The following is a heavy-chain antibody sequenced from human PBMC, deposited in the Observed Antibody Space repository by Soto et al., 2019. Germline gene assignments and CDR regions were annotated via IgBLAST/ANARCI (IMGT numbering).Heavy chain of an antibody. CDR3: ARQPESTSYFDY. CDR2: VYQSGTT. CDR1: GATISTSIVF. Sequence: SETLSLTCSVSGATISTSIVFWGWIRQAPGKGLEWIGNVYQSGTTRLNPSLKSRVSIFVDRSKNQFSLELNSATAADRAVYYCARQPESTSYFDYWGQGILVTVSS. D-gene: IGHD2-2*01. V-gene: IGHV4-39*01. J-gene: IGHJ4*02.